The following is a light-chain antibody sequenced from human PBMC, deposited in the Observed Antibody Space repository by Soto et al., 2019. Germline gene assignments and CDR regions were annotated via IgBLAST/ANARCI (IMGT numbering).Light chain of an antibody. CDR3: SSYTTSNTWV. V-gene: IGLV2-14*01. Sequence: QSVLTQPASVSGSPGQSITISCSGSSSDVGAYNYVSWYQQHPGKAPRLMIFEISNRPSGVSNRFSGAKSGNTASLTISGLQADDESHYYCSSYTTSNTWVFGGGTQLTVL. CDR2: EIS. J-gene: IGLJ3*02. CDR1: SSDVGAYNY.